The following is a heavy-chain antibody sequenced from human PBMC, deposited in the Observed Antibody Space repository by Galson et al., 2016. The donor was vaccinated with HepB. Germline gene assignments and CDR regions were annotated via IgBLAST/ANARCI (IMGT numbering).Heavy chain of an antibody. Sequence: SLRLSCAVSGVTIIGTAIHWVRQAPGKGLEWVGRARSHVNNYATGYGDSVKGRFTISRDDSKNMAYLEMRSLKSEDTAVYFCTRRLMGAVETTDHWGQEPSSPCPQ. V-gene: IGHV3-73*01. D-gene: IGHD4-23*01. CDR1: GVTIIGTA. CDR3: TRRLMGAVETTDH. CDR2: ARSHVNNYAT. J-gene: IGHJ5*02.